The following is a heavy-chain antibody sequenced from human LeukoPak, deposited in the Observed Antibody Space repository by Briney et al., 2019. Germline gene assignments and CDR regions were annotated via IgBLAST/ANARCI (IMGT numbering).Heavy chain of an antibody. V-gene: IGHV4-30-4*01. J-gene: IGHJ4*02. CDR1: GGSISSGDYF. CDR3: ASTAVYYYGSGSYYPMFYDY. CDR2: IHYTGRT. Sequence: SETLPLTCNVSGGSISSGDYFWNWIRQPPGKGLEWLGYIHYTGRTYYNPSLKSRVTISVDTSKNQFSLKLSSVTAADTAVYYCASTAVYYYGSGSYYPMFYDYWGQGTLVTVSS. D-gene: IGHD3-10*01.